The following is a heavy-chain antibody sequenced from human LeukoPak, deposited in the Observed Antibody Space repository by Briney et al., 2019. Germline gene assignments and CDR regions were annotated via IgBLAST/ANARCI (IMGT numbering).Heavy chain of an antibody. Sequence: ASVKVSCKASGYTFTSYGISWVRQAPGQGLEWMGWISAYNGNTNYAQKLQGRVTMTTDTSTSTAYMELRSLRSEDTAVYHCARGGRNIVVVVAAMNWFDPWGQGTLVTVSS. D-gene: IGHD2-15*01. CDR3: ARGGRNIVVVVAAMNWFDP. CDR2: ISAYNGNT. J-gene: IGHJ5*02. V-gene: IGHV1-18*01. CDR1: GYTFTSYG.